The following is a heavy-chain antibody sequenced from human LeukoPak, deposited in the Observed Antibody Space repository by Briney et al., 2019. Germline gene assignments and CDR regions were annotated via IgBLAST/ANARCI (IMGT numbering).Heavy chain of an antibody. V-gene: IGHV4-59*01. CDR2: IYYSGST. CDR3: AREAYSTYGNWFDP. J-gene: IGHJ5*02. D-gene: IGHD4-11*01. CDR1: GGSISSYY. Sequence: PSETLSLTCTVSGGSISSYYWSWIRQPPGKGLEWIGYIYYSGSTNYNPSLKSRVTISVDTSKNQFSLKLSSVTAADTAVYYCAREAYSTYGNWFDPWGQGTLVTVSS.